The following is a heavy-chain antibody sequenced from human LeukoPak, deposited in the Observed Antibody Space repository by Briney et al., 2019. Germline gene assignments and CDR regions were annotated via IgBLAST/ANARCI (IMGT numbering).Heavy chain of an antibody. D-gene: IGHD2-2*01. CDR2: ITGSGSST. CDR3: ARRSSKLRDFDY. V-gene: IGHV3-23*01. CDR1: GFTFSSHA. Sequence: GGSLRLSCAASGFTFSSHAMSWVRQAPGMGPELVSSITGSGSSTFHVNSAKGRFSISRDNSKNMLYLQMNSLRAEVMGIYCCARRSSKLRDFDYWGQGTVVTVSS. J-gene: IGHJ4*02.